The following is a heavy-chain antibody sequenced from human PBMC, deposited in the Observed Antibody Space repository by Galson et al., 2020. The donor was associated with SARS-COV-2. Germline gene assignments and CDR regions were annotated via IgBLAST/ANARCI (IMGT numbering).Heavy chain of an antibody. Sequence: SVKVSCKASGGTFSSYAISWVRQAPGQGLEWMGGIIPIFGTANYAQKFQGRVTITADESTSTAYMELSSLRSEDTAVYYCARDVIGEAGRIQTNWFDPWGQGTLVTVSS. CDR2: IIPIFGTA. CDR1: GGTFSSYA. J-gene: IGHJ5*02. D-gene: IGHD6-19*01. V-gene: IGHV1-69*13. CDR3: ARDVIGEAGRIQTNWFDP.